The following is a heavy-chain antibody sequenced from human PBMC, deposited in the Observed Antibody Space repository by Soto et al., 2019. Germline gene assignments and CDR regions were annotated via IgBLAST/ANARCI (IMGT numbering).Heavy chain of an antibody. CDR1: GGSISSGGYY. Sequence: SETLSLTCTVSGGSISSGGYYWSWIRQHPGKGLEWIGYIYYSGSTYYNPSLKSRVTISVDTSKNQFSLKLSSVTAADTAVYYCARDWRDCSSTSCQTNWFDPWGQGTLVTVSS. J-gene: IGHJ5*02. CDR2: IYYSGST. D-gene: IGHD2-2*01. CDR3: ARDWRDCSSTSCQTNWFDP. V-gene: IGHV4-31*03.